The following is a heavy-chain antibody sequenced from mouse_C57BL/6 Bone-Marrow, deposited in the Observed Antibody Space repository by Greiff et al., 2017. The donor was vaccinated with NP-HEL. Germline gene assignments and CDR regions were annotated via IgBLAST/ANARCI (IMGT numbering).Heavy chain of an antibody. Sequence: EVKLQESGGGLVQPGGSLKLSCAASGFTFSDYGMAWVRQAPRKGPEWVAFISNLAYSIYYADTVTGRFTISRENAKNTLYLEMSSLRSEDTAMYYCARGGTGFAYWGQGTLVTVSA. J-gene: IGHJ3*01. CDR3: ARGGTGFAY. CDR2: ISNLAYSI. CDR1: GFTFSDYG. D-gene: IGHD4-1*01. V-gene: IGHV5-15*01.